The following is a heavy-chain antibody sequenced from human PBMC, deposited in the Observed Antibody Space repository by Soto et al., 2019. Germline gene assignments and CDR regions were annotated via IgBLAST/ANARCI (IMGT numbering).Heavy chain of an antibody. V-gene: IGHV3-7*04. D-gene: IGHD3-22*01. CDR2: IQQDGSEK. Sequence: HPGGSLRLSCAASGITLSSSWMTWVRQAPGKGLEWVANIQQDGSEKQYVDSVRGRFTISRDNAKNSLYLQMNSLTAEDTAVYYCARDPYDSGGYAAFDIWGQGTMVTVS. CDR3: ARDPYDSGGYAAFDI. CDR1: GITLSSSW. J-gene: IGHJ3*02.